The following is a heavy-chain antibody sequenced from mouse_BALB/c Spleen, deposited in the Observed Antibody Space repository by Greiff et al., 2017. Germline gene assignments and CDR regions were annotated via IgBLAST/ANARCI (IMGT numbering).Heavy chain of an antibody. CDR1: GFTFSSFG. D-gene: IGHD2-3*01. V-gene: IGHV5-17*02. J-gene: IGHJ4*01. CDR3: ARYSIYDGYYYAMDY. CDR2: ISSGSSTI. Sequence: EVQVVESGGGLVQPGGSRKLSCAASGFTFSSFGMHWVRQAPEKGLEWVAYISSGSSTIYYADTVKGRFTISRDNPKNTLFLQMTSLRSEDTAMYYCARYSIYDGYYYAMDYWGQGTSVTVSS.